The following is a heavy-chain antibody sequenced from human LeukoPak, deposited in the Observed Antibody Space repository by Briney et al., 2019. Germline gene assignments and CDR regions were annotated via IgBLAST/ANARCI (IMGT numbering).Heavy chain of an antibody. CDR2: INHSGST. CDR1: GGSISSSSYY. Sequence: KTSETLSLTCTVSGGSISSSSYYWGWIRQPPGKGLEWIGEINHSGSTNYNPSLKSRVTISVDTSKNQFSLKLSSVTAADTAVYYCARGPSVLRYFDWLPRVIDPWGQGTLVTVSS. J-gene: IGHJ5*02. V-gene: IGHV4-39*07. D-gene: IGHD3-9*01. CDR3: ARGPSVLRYFDWLPRVIDP.